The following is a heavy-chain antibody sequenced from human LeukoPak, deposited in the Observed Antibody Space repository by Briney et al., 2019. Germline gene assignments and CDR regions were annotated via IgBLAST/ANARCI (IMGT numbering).Heavy chain of an antibody. D-gene: IGHD3-10*02. Sequence: PGGSLRLSCAASGFTVSSNYMSWVRQAPGKGLEGVSVIYSGGSTYYADSVKGRFTISRDNSKNTLYLQMNSLRAEDTAVYYCAGNYYVEYFDIWGQGTMVTVSS. CDR2: IYSGGST. J-gene: IGHJ3*02. CDR3: AGNYYVEYFDI. CDR1: GFTVSSNY. V-gene: IGHV3-66*02.